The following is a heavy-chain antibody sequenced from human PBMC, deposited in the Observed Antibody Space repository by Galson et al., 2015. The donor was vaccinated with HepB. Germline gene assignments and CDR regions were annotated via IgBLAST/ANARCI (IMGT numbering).Heavy chain of an antibody. J-gene: IGHJ1*01. CDR2: INPNSGGT. CDR1: GYTFTSYD. Sequence: SVKVSCKASGYTFTSYDINWVRQATGQGLEWMGWINPNSGGTNYAQKFQGRVTMTRDASISTAYMELRRLRSDDTAVYYCTRDRGSAQPQRWGQGTLVTVSS. V-gene: IGHV1-2*02. D-gene: IGHD3-10*01. CDR3: TRDRGSAQPQR.